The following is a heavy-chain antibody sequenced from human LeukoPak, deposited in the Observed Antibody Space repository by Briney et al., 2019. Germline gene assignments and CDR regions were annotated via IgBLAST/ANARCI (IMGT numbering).Heavy chain of an antibody. V-gene: IGHV1-18*01. Sequence: GASVKVSCKASGYTFISYGITWVRQAPGQGLEWMGWISTYNGNTNYAQKLQGRVTMTTDTSTSTAYMELRSLRSDDTAVYFCARDQHGSGSYYDYWGQGTLVTVSS. J-gene: IGHJ4*02. CDR2: ISTYNGNT. CDR1: GYTFISYG. D-gene: IGHD3-10*01. CDR3: ARDQHGSGSYYDY.